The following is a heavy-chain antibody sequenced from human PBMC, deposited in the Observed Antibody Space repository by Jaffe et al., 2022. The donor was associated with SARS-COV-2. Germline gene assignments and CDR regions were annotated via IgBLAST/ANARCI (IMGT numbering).Heavy chain of an antibody. J-gene: IGHJ3*02. Sequence: QVQLQESGPGLVKPSQTLSLTCTVSGGSISSGDYYWSWIRQPPGKGLEWIGYIYYSGSTYYNPSLKSRVTISVDTSKNQFSLKLSSVTAADTAVYYCARALVGYGDYVSAFDIWGQGTMVTVSS. CDR3: ARALVGYGDYVSAFDI. CDR1: GGSISSGDYY. D-gene: IGHD4-17*01. CDR2: IYYSGST. V-gene: IGHV4-30-4*01.